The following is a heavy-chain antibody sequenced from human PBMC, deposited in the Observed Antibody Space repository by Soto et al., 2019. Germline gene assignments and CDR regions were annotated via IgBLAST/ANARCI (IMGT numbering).Heavy chain of an antibody. CDR1: GFTFISYA. Sequence: LRLCCAASGFTFISYAMSWVRQAPGKGLEWVSAISGSGGSTYYADSVKGRFTISRDNSKNTLYLQMNSLRAEDTAVYYCAKEGGNYYDRPRMDCWGQGTTVTVSS. CDR3: AKEGGNYYDRPRMDC. CDR2: ISGSGGST. V-gene: IGHV3-23*01. J-gene: IGHJ6*02. D-gene: IGHD3-22*01.